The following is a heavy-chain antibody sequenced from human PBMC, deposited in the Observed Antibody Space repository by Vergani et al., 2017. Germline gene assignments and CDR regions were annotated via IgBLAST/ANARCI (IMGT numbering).Heavy chain of an antibody. CDR2: ISWNSGRI. D-gene: IGHD2-21*01. CDR3: AKVASLRSDYYYYDMDV. J-gene: IGHJ6*03. CDR1: GFTFDDYA. Sequence: EVQLVESGGGLVQPGRSLRLSCAASGFTFDDYAMHWVLHAPGKGLEWVSGISWNSGRIGYADSVKGRFTISRDNAKNYLYLQMNSLRAEDTALYYCAKVASLRSDYYYYDMDVWGKGTRVTVSS. V-gene: IGHV3-9*01.